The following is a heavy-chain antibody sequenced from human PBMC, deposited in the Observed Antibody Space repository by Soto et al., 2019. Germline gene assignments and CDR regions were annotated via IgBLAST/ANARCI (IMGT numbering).Heavy chain of an antibody. D-gene: IGHD6-13*01. CDR1: GFTFSSYG. V-gene: IGHV3-30*18. CDR2: ISYDGSNK. Sequence: QVQLVESGGGVVQPGRSLRLSCAASGFTFSSYGMHWVRQAPGKGLEWVAVISYDGSNKYYADSVKGRFTISRDNSKNTLYLQMNSLSAEDTAVYYCAKDRGAAAVAWGQGTLVTVSS. J-gene: IGHJ4*02. CDR3: AKDRGAAAVA.